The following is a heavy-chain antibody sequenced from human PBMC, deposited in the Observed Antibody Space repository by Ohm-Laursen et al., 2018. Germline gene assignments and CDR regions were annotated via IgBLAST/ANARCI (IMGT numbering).Heavy chain of an antibody. Sequence: GSLRLSCTASGFTFSSYEVNWVRQAPGKGLEWVSYISSSGSTIYYADSVKGRFTISRDNAKNSLYLQMNSLRAEDTAVYYCARSGLTVAGTVDYWGQGTLVTVSS. CDR1: GFTFSSYE. V-gene: IGHV3-48*03. CDR2: ISSSGSTI. D-gene: IGHD6-19*01. CDR3: ARSGLTVAGTVDY. J-gene: IGHJ4*02.